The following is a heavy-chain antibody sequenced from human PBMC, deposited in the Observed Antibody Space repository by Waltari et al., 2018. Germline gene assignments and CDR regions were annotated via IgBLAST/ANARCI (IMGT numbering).Heavy chain of an antibody. D-gene: IGHD2-8*02. CDR2: ISVSGNFL. V-gene: IGHV3-21*02. Sequence: EVQLVESGGDLVKPGGSLRLSCSTSGFLFSGESMVWLRQAPGKGLQLVSSISVSGNFLYYADSVKGRFTISRDNAKNSVYLQMTSLRVDDTATYYCVKGLEVAHSWGLGTLVTVSS. J-gene: IGHJ5*02. CDR3: VKGLEVAHS. CDR1: GFLFSGES.